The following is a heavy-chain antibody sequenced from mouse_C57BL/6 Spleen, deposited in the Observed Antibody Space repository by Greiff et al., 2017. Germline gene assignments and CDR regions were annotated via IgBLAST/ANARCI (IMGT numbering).Heavy chain of an antibody. J-gene: IGHJ2*01. Sequence: QVQLQQSGAELVRPGASVKLSCKASGYTFTDYYINWVKQRPGQGLEWIARIYPGSGNTYYNEKFKGKATLTAEKSSSTAYMQLSSLTSEDSAVXFCAREVLRYPYYFDYWGQGTTLTVSS. V-gene: IGHV1-76*01. CDR3: AREVLRYPYYFDY. CDR2: IYPGSGNT. CDR1: GYTFTDYY. D-gene: IGHD1-1*01.